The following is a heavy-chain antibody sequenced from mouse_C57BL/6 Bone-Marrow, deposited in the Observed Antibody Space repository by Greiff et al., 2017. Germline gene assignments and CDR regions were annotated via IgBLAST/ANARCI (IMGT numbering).Heavy chain of an antibody. CDR2: IWTGGGT. CDR3: ARNHYYGSSYGEMDY. V-gene: IGHV2-9-1*01. Sequence: VKLVESGPGLVAPSQSLSITCTVSGFSLTSYAISWVRQPPGKGLEWLGVIWTGGGTNYNSAHKSRLSISKDNSKSQVFLKMNSLHTDDTARYYCARNHYYGSSYGEMDYGGQGTSVTVSS. J-gene: IGHJ4*01. D-gene: IGHD1-1*01. CDR1: GFSLTSYA.